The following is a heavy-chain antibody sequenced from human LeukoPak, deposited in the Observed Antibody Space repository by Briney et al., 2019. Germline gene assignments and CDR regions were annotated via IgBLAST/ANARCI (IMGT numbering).Heavy chain of an antibody. V-gene: IGHV4-59*01. CDR2: IYYSGST. J-gene: IGHJ3*02. CDR3: ARMGGDAFDI. D-gene: IGHD3-16*01. Sequence: SETLSLTCTVSGGSISSYYWSWIRQPPGKGLEWIGYIYYSGSTNYNPSLKSRVTISVDTSKNQFSLKLSSVTAADTAVYYCARMGGDAFDIWGQGTMVTVSS. CDR1: GGSISSYY.